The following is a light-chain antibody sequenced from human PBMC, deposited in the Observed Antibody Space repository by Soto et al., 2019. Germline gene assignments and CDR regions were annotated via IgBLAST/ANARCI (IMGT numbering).Light chain of an antibody. CDR3: SSSAASNNYVV. CDR1: SSDVGGYNY. J-gene: IGLJ2*01. Sequence: QSVLTQPPSASGSPGQSVTISCTGTSSDVGGYNYVSWYQQHPGKVPKLLIYEVSKRPSGVPDRFSGSKSGNTASLTVSGLQAEDEADYYCSSSAASNNYVVFGGGTKVTVL. CDR2: EVS. V-gene: IGLV2-8*01.